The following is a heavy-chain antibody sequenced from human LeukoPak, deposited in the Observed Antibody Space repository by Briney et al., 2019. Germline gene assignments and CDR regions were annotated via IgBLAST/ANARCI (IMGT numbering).Heavy chain of an antibody. D-gene: IGHD6-19*01. Sequence: GGSLRLSCAASGFTVSSNYMSWVRQAPGKGLEWVSVIYSGGSTYYADSVKGRFTISRDNSKNTLYLQMNSLRAEDTAVYYCASASGWYLYFDYWGQGTLVTVSS. CDR2: IYSGGST. CDR3: ASASGWYLYFDY. CDR1: GFTVSSNY. V-gene: IGHV3-53*01. J-gene: IGHJ4*02.